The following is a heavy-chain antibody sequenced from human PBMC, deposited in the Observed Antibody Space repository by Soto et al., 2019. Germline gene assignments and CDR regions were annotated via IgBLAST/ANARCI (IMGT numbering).Heavy chain of an antibody. V-gene: IGHV1-69*12. CDR3: ARGIEGYCGGDCYGMDV. J-gene: IGHJ6*02. CDR2: IIPIFGTA. CDR1: GGTFSSYA. Sequence: QVQLVQSGAAVKKPGSSVKVSCKASGGTFSSYAISWVRQAPGQGLEWMGGIIPIFGTANYAQKFQGRVTITADESTSTAYMELSSLRSEDTAVYYCARGIEGYCGGDCYGMDVWGQGTTVTVSS. D-gene: IGHD2-21*01.